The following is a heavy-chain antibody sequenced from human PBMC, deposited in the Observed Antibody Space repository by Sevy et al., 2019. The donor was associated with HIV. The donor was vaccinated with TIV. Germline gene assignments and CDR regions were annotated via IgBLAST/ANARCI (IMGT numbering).Heavy chain of an antibody. CDR3: ASALQAVAVPDY. D-gene: IGHD6-19*01. V-gene: IGHV1-2*02. Sequence: ASVKVSGKTSGYTFTDYYIHWVRQAPGQGLEWVGLINPKSGGTNYAQNFQGRVTMTRDTSITTAYMELSRLISDDTALYYCASALQAVAVPDYWGQGTLVTVSS. J-gene: IGHJ4*02. CDR1: GYTFTDYY. CDR2: INPKSGGT.